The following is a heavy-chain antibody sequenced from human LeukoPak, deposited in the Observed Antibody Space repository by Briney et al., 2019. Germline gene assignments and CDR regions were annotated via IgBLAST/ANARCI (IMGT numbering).Heavy chain of an antibody. D-gene: IGHD6-19*01. CDR3: ASPGRSSGWYDLGYFDY. CDR2: IIPIFGTA. CDR1: GGTFSSYA. V-gene: IGHV1-69*01. Sequence: SVKVSCKASGGTFSSYAISWVRQAPGQGLEWMGGIIPIFGTANYAQKFQGRVTITADESTSTAYMELSSLRSEDTAVYYCASPGRSSGWYDLGYFDYWGQGTLVTVPS. J-gene: IGHJ4*02.